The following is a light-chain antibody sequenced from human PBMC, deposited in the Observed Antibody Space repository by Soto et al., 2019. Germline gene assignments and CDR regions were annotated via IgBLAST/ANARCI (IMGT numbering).Light chain of an antibody. CDR1: QSVSHNY. J-gene: IGKJ1*01. CDR3: QQYDRSWT. Sequence: ELVLTQSPGTLSLSPGERATLSCRASQSVSHNYLAWYQQKPGQSPTLLIYGASSRATGIPDRFSGSGSGTDFILTSSRLEPEDFAVYYCQQYDRSWTFGQGTKVDIK. CDR2: GAS. V-gene: IGKV3-20*01.